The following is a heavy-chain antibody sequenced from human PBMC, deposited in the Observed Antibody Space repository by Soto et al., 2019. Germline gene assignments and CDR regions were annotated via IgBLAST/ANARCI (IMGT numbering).Heavy chain of an antibody. CDR3: ARDLGTTVTNYGMDV. J-gene: IGHJ6*02. CDR1: GGTFSSYA. CDR2: IIPIFGTA. Sequence: QVQLVQSGAEVKKPGSSVKVSCKASGGTFSSYAISWVRQAPGQGLEWMGGIIPIFGTANYAQKFQGRVTITADESTSTDDMELSSLRAEDTAVYYCARDLGTTVTNYGMDVWGQGTTVTVSS. D-gene: IGHD1-7*01. V-gene: IGHV1-69*12.